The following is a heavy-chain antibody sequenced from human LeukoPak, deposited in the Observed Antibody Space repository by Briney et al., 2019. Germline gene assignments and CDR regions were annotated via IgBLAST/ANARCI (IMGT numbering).Heavy chain of an antibody. J-gene: IGHJ4*02. D-gene: IGHD6-13*01. V-gene: IGHV4-39*07. Sequence: SETLSLTCTVSGGSISSSSYYWGWIRQPSGKGLEWVGSIYYSGSTYYNPSLKSRVTISVDTSKNQFSLKLSSVTAADTAVYYCARVKGIAAAGTSAGFDYWGQGTLVTVSS. CDR1: GGSISSSSYY. CDR2: IYYSGST. CDR3: ARVKGIAAAGTSAGFDY.